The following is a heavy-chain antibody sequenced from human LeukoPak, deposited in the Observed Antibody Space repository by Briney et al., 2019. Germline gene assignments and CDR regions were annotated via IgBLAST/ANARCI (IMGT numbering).Heavy chain of an antibody. Sequence: GGSLRLSCAASGFTFDDYAMHWVRQAPGKGLEWVSAISGSGGSSYFPDSVKGRFTISRDNSKSTLYLQMNSLRAEDTAVYYCAKGPSGSYYGFDMWGQGTMVTVSS. CDR2: ISGSGGSS. CDR1: GFTFDDYA. D-gene: IGHD3-10*01. CDR3: AKGPSGSYYGFDM. J-gene: IGHJ3*02. V-gene: IGHV3-23*01.